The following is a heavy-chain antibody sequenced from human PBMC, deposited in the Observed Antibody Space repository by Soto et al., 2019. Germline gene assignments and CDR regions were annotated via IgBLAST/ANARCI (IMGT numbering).Heavy chain of an antibody. J-gene: IGHJ6*02. Sequence: QVQLVQSGADVKKPGASVKVSCKSSGYSFINYDVHWVRQAPGQGLEWMGWINPHSGDTEYSQKFQGRDTMTRDTSISTVFMESRRLTYDDTAMYSCARQGEHYISPRDSDGIDVWGQGTSVTVSS. D-gene: IGHD3-16*01. CDR2: INPHSGDT. CDR3: ARQGEHYISPRDSDGIDV. V-gene: IGHV1-2*02. CDR1: GYSFINYD.